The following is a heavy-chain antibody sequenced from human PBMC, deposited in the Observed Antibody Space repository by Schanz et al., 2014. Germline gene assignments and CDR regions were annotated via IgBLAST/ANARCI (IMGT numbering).Heavy chain of an antibody. D-gene: IGHD2-2*01. CDR3: ARQGIGYQHGRYYYYMDV. Sequence: QVHLQESGPGLVKPSETLSLTCTVSGGSISNNYWGWIRQPPGKGLEWIGYIYYSGDTNYNPSLKSRVTISVDTSKNQFSLNLISVTAADTAVYYCARQGIGYQHGRYYYYMDVWGRGTKVTVSS. CDR1: GGSISNNY. V-gene: IGHV4-59*01. J-gene: IGHJ6*03. CDR2: IYYSGDT.